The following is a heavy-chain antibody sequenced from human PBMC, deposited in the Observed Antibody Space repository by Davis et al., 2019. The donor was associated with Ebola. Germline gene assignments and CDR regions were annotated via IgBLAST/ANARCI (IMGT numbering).Heavy chain of an antibody. V-gene: IGHV3-21*03. CDR3: ARRSDRSGYDGIFDP. Sequence: GASLKISCACAEFTFFSSNMNLVRHPPGKGLEWVSTISYTSTYQYDADSVKCRFTIARDNAKNSLYLQMNNLRLEDTGIYYCARRSDRSGYDGIFDPWGQGTLVTGSS. CDR1: EFTFFSSN. J-gene: IGHJ5*02. CDR2: ISYTSTYQ. D-gene: IGHD5-12*01.